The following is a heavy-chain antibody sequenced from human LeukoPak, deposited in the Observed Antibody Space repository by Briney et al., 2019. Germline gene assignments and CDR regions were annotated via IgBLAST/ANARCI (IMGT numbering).Heavy chain of an antibody. D-gene: IGHD3-9*01. Sequence: SGTLSLTCAVSGYSISSGYYWGWIRQPPGKGLEWIGSIYHSGSTYYNPSLKSRVTISVDTSKNQFSLKLSSVTAADTAVYYCARQAGYFDWLDYWGQGTLVTVSS. CDR2: IYHSGST. J-gene: IGHJ4*02. CDR1: GYSISSGYY. CDR3: ARQAGYFDWLDY. V-gene: IGHV4-38-2*01.